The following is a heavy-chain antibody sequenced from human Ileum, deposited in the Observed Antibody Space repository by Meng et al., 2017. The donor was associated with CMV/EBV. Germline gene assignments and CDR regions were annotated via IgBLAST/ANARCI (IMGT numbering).Heavy chain of an antibody. J-gene: IGHJ4*02. CDR3: EKYYSNHFDY. CDR2: MYRGGGRT. D-gene: IGHD4-11*01. Sequence: LSCVACGCTFSSCAMSWVGQAPGEGVGWVSGMYRGGGRTYSSNAVKGRFTSSRDNSKNTLYLQMNSLRAEDTAIYYCEKYYSNHFDYWGQGTLVTVSS. CDR1: GCTFSSCA. V-gene: IGHV3-23*03.